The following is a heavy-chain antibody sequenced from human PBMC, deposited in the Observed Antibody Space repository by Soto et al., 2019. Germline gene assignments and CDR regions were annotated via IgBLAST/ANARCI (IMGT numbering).Heavy chain of an antibody. CDR3: ASKRRIAAAGLDY. CDR2: INHSGST. J-gene: IGHJ4*02. V-gene: IGHV4-34*01. CDR1: GGSFSGYY. Sequence: SETLSLTCAVYGGSFSGYYWSWIRQPPGKGLEWIGEINHSGSTNYNPSLKSRVTISVDTSKNQSSLKLSSVTAADTAVYYCASKRRIAAAGLDYWGQGTLVTVSS. D-gene: IGHD6-13*01.